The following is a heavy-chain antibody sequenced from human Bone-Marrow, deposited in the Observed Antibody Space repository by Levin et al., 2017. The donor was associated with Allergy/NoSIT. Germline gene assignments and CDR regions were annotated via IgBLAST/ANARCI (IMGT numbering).Heavy chain of an antibody. V-gene: IGHV4-38-2*01. CDR3: ARTLGYCSGDSCYFYFDY. Sequence: SSETLSLTCAVSGYSISSDYYWGWIRQPPGEGLEWIGNIYHSGSTYYNPSLKSRVTISVDTSKNQFSLKVTSVTAADTAVYYCARTLGYCSGDSCYFYFDYWGQGALVTVSS. J-gene: IGHJ4*02. D-gene: IGHD2-15*01. CDR2: IYHSGST. CDR1: GYSISSDYY.